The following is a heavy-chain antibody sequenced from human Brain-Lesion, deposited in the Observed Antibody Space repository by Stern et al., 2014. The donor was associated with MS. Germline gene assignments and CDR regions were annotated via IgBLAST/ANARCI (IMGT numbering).Heavy chain of an antibody. V-gene: IGHV4-39*01. D-gene: IGHD3-10*01. J-gene: IGHJ4*02. CDR3: AKLWLGELPESPFDY. Sequence: QVQLQESGPGLVKPSETLSLTCTVSGGSISSSSYYWGWIRQPPGKGLEWIGSIYYRGSTYYNPSLKSRVTISMDTSQNQLSLRLSSVTAADTAVYFCAKLWLGELPESPFDYWGQGTLVTVSS. CDR2: IYYRGST. CDR1: GGSISSSSYY.